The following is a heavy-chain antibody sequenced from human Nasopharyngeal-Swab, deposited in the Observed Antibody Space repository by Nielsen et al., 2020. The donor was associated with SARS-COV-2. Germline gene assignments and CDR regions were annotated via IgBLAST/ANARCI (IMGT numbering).Heavy chain of an antibody. CDR2: MNPNSGNT. V-gene: IGHV1-8*01. J-gene: IGHJ6*03. CDR3: ARGRKITMIVVVIPTHYYYMDV. Sequence: ASVKVSCKASGYTFTRYDINWVRQATGQGLEWRGWMNPNSGNTGYAQKFQGRVTMTRNTSISTAYMELSSLRSEDTAVYYCARGRKITMIVVVIPTHYYYMDVWGKGTTVTVSS. D-gene: IGHD3-22*01. CDR1: GYTFTRYD.